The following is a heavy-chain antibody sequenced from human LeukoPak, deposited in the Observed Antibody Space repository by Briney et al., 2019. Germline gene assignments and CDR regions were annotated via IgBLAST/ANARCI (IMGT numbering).Heavy chain of an antibody. V-gene: IGHV3-48*01. CDR3: ARDAKRWSLLYYFDY. J-gene: IGHJ4*02. Sequence: GGSLRLSCAASGFTFSSYGMNWVRQAPGKGLEWVSYISSSSSTIYYADSVKGRFTISRDNSKNTLYLQMNSLRAEDTAVYYCARDAKRWSLLYYFDYWGQGTLVTVSS. D-gene: IGHD2-15*01. CDR1: GFTFSSYG. CDR2: ISSSSSTI.